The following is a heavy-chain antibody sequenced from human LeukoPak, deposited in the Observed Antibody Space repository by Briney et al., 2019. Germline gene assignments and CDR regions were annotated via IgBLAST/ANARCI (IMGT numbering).Heavy chain of an antibody. CDR1: GFTFSSYG. V-gene: IGHV3-30*19. D-gene: IGHD6-13*01. CDR3: ARSNNGIAAAGTLHDAFDI. Sequence: GGSLRLSCAASGFTFSSYGMHWVRQAPGKGLEWVAVISYDGSNKYYADSVKGRFTISRDNSKNTLYLQMNSLRAEDTAVYYCARSNNGIAAAGTLHDAFDIWGQGTMVTVSS. CDR2: ISYDGSNK. J-gene: IGHJ3*02.